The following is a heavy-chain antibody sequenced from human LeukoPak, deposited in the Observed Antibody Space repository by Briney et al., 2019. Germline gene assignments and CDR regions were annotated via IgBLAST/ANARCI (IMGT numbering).Heavy chain of an antibody. CDR2: INHSGST. CDR1: GGSISSSSYY. V-gene: IGHV4-39*07. CDR3: ARGPRRIRGYSYGPNYMDV. D-gene: IGHD5-18*01. J-gene: IGHJ6*03. Sequence: PSETLSLTCTVSGGSISSSSYYWGWIRQPPGKGLEWIGEINHSGSTNCNPSLKSRVTISVDTSKNQFSLKLSSVTAADTAVYYCARGPRRIRGYSYGPNYMDVWGKGTTVTVSS.